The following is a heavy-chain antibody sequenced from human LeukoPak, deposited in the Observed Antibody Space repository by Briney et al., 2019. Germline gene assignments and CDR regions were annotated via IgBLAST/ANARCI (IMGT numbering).Heavy chain of an antibody. CDR2: ISYDGSNK. CDR1: GFTFSSYA. J-gene: IGHJ4*02. V-gene: IGHV3-30-3*01. D-gene: IGHD6-6*01. CDR3: ARDPSNIAARPDY. Sequence: GGSLRLSCAASGFTFSSYAMGWVRQAPGKGLEWVAVISYDGSNKYYADSVNGRFTISRDNSKNTLYLQMNSLRAEDTAVYYCARDPSNIAARPDYWGQGTLVTVSS.